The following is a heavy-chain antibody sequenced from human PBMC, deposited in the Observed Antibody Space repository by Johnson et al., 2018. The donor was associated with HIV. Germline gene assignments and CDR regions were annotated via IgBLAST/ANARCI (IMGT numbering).Heavy chain of an antibody. V-gene: IGHV3-7*05. CDR3: ARDGVYSSPHDALDI. Sequence: VQLVESGGDLVQPGGSLRLSCVASGFIFSHYWMSWVRQAPGKGLEWLANIKEDGSEDYYVDSLKGRFTISRDNAQNTLYLQMENLRAEDSAIYYCARDGVYSSPHDALDIWGQGTSVTVSS. D-gene: IGHD6-13*01. CDR2: IKEDGSED. CDR1: GFIFSHYW. J-gene: IGHJ3*02.